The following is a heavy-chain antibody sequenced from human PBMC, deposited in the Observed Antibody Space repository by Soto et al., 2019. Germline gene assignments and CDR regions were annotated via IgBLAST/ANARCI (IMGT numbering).Heavy chain of an antibody. CDR2: ISTYNGDT. V-gene: IGHV1-18*01. CDR3: AREGPYTRGWYFDY. Sequence: GASVKVSCKASGYPFTSYGVSWVRQAPGQGLEWMGWISTYNGDTNYAQNLQGRVTMTTDTPTSTAYMELRSLRSGDTAVYYCAREGPYTRGWYFDYWGQGTLVTVSS. CDR1: GYPFTSYG. J-gene: IGHJ4*02. D-gene: IGHD6-19*01.